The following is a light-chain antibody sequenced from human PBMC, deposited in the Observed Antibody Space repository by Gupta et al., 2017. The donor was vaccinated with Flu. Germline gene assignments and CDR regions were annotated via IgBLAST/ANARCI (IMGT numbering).Light chain of an antibody. J-gene: IGLJ1*01. CDR2: KLS. CDR3: SSETSSSTIYV. Sequence: TICSTGSSSVVGSYNYASCYHQHPAKAPNLMIYKLSSRPSGVAYRFSGSKSGSTAALTSAGLQAEDAADYYWSSETSSSTIYVFGSGTKVSVL. CDR1: SSVVGSYNY. V-gene: IGLV2-14*01.